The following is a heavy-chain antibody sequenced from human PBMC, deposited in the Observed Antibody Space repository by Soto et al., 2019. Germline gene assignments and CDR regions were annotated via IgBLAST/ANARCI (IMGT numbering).Heavy chain of an antibody. Sequence: GGSLRLSCAASGFTFSDHHMDWVRQPPGKGLEWVGRARNGAHSYTTAYAASVEGRFAISRDDSKNTLSLQMNKLKTEDTAVYFCARLMGTSFDXWGPGTLVTVSX. J-gene: IGHJ4*02. V-gene: IGHV3-72*01. CDR2: ARNGAHSYTT. D-gene: IGHD2-8*01. CDR3: ARLMGTSFDX. CDR1: GFTFSDHH.